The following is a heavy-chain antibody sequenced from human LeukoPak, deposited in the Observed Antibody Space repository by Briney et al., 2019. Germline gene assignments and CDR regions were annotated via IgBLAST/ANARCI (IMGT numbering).Heavy chain of an antibody. V-gene: IGHV3-23*01. Sequence: PGASLRLSCAASGFTFSNYAMSWVRQAPGKGLEWASAITGGGSGIYYADSMESRFTISRDNSKNTLYLQINSLRAEDTAVYYCAKWGDYDVLTGYYVSDYWGQGTLVTVSS. D-gene: IGHD3-9*01. CDR1: GFTFSNYA. J-gene: IGHJ4*02. CDR3: AKWGDYDVLTGYYVSDY. CDR2: ITGGGSGI.